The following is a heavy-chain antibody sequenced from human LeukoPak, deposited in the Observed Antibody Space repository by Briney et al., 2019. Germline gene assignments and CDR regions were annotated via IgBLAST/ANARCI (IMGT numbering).Heavy chain of an antibody. D-gene: IGHD5-12*01. CDR2: IYFAGSA. Sequence: GGSLRLSCAASGFTVSNNYMTWVRQAPGKGLEWVSVIYFAGSAYYADSVKGRFTISRDDSKNTVYLQMDILSADDTAVYHCAGSLGYSSDSYYYGMDVWGQGTTVIVSS. J-gene: IGHJ6*02. V-gene: IGHV3-66*01. CDR3: AGSLGYSSDSYYYGMDV. CDR1: GFTVSNNY.